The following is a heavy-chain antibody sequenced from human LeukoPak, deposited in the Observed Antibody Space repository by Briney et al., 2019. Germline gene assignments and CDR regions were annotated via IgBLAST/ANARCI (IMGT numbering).Heavy chain of an antibody. D-gene: IGHD3-10*01. CDR3: ASTTGVVRGTYLV. V-gene: IGHV1-8*01. CDR1: GYTFTTYD. Sequence: ASVKVSCKASGYTFTTYDINWVRQATGQGLEWMGWMNPNSGNTGYAQKFQGRVTMTRNTSISTAYMELRSLRSEDTAVYYCASTTGVVRGTYLVWGQGTLVTVSS. J-gene: IGHJ4*02. CDR2: MNPNSGNT.